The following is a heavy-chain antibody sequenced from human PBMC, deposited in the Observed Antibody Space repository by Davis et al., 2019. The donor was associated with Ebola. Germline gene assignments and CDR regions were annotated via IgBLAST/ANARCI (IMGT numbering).Heavy chain of an antibody. CDR1: GYTFTDYY. J-gene: IGHJ6*02. D-gene: IGHD2-2*01. CDR3: ALGYCSRDDCYVRRYYGMDV. V-gene: IGHV1-69*13. CDR2: IIPIVGTP. Sequence: SVKVSCKASGYTFTDYYIHWIRQAPGQGLAWMGGIIPIVGTPDYAQKFQGRVTVTADASTSPAYMELSSLTSEDTAVYYCALGYCSRDDCYVRRYYGMDVWGQGTTVTVSS.